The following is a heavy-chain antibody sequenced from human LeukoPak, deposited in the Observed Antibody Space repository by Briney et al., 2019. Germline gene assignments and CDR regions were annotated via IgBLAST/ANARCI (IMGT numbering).Heavy chain of an antibody. CDR3: ARARGSFDY. CDR2: IFYSGST. J-gene: IGHJ4*02. CDR1: SGSISTSNYY. Sequence: SETLSLTCTVSSGSISTSNYYWGWVRQPPGKALEWIGNIFYSGSTYYSPSLKSRVTISLDTSRNQFSLKLSSVTAADTAVYYCARARGSFDYWGQGTLVTVSS. V-gene: IGHV4-39*07. D-gene: IGHD3-10*01.